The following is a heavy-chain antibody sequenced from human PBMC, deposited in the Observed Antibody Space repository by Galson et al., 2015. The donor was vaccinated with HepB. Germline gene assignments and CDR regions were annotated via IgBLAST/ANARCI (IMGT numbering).Heavy chain of an antibody. J-gene: IGHJ5*01. CDR3: SKGYGLFDS. CDR2: ITGKGNST. D-gene: IGHD5-18*01. Sequence: SLRLSCAASGFAFDSHAMSWVRQAPGRGLEWISGITGKGNSTFYADSVKGRFTFSKDNSNNMLYLQMNSLRAEDAGLYYCSKGYGLFDSWGHGILVPVSS. V-gene: IGHV3-23*05. CDR1: GFAFDSHA.